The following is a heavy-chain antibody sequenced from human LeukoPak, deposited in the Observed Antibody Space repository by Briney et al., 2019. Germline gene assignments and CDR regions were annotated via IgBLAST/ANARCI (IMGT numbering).Heavy chain of an antibody. CDR1: GYTFTSYG. CDR3: ARVGRGELSGELLSYFDY. CDR2: ISAYNGNT. V-gene: IGHV1-18*04. J-gene: IGHJ4*02. Sequence: AASVKVSCKASGYTFTSYGISWVRQAPGQGLEWMGWISAYNGNTNYAQKLQGRVTMTTDTSTSTAYMELRSLRSDDTAVYYCARVGRGELSGELLSYFDYWGQGTLVTVSS. D-gene: IGHD3-10*02.